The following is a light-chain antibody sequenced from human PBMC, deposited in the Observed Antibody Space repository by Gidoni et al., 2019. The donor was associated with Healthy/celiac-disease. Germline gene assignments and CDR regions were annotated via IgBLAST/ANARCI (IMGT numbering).Light chain of an antibody. CDR2: GSS. CDR3: QQYGSSPLT. V-gene: IGKV3-20*01. Sequence: EIVLTQSPGTLSLSPGERATLSCRASQIVSSSYLAWYQQKPVQAPRLLIYGSSSRATGIPDRFSGSGSGTDFTLTISRLEPEDFAVYYCQQYGSSPLTFXGXTKVEIK. J-gene: IGKJ4*01. CDR1: QIVSSSY.